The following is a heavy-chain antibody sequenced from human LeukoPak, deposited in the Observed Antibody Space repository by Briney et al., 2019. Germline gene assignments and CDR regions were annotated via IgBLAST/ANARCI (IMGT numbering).Heavy chain of an antibody. J-gene: IGHJ4*02. CDR2: ISGSSSYK. CDR3: ARDEEEYCSGGSCSSFRY. D-gene: IGHD2-15*01. V-gene: IGHV3-21*01. Sequence: GGSLRLSCAASGFIFSHYSMNWVRQAPGKGLEWVSSISGSSSYKYHADSVKGRFTISRDNAKRSLYLQMNSLRAEDTAVYYCARDEEEYCSGGSCSSFRYWGQGTLVTIS. CDR1: GFIFSHYS.